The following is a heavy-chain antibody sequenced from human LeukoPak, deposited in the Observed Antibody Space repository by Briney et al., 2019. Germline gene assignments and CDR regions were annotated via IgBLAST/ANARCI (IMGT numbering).Heavy chain of an antibody. J-gene: IGHJ3*02. D-gene: IGHD5-24*01. CDR3: AKDIVPRDGYNRLGAFDI. V-gene: IGHV3-43*01. Sequence: GGSLRLSCAASGFTFDDYTMHWVRQAPGKGLEWVSLISWDGGSTYYVDSVKGRFTISRDNSKNSLYLQMNSLRTEDTALYYCAKDIVPRDGYNRLGAFDIWGQGTMVTVSS. CDR2: ISWDGGST. CDR1: GFTFDDYT.